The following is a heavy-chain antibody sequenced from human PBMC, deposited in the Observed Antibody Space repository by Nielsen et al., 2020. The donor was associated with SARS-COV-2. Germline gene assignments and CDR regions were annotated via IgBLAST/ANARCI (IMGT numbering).Heavy chain of an antibody. D-gene: IGHD3-16*02. Sequence: SCAASGFTFGRYGMHWVRQAPGKGLEWVVVISYDGSNKYHADSVKGRFTISRDNSKNTLYLQMNSLRAEDTAVYYCAKDWVITFGGVIPPDYWGQGTLVTVSS. J-gene: IGHJ4*02. CDR1: GFTFGRYG. CDR2: ISYDGSNK. CDR3: AKDWVITFGGVIPPDY. V-gene: IGHV3-30*18.